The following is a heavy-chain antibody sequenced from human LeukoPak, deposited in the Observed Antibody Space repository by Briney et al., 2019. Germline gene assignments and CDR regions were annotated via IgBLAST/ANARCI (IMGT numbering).Heavy chain of an antibody. Sequence: AGGSLRLSCAASGFTFSSYWMHWVRQAPGKGLVWVSRINSDGSSTSYADSVKGRFTISRDNAKNTLYLQMNSLRAEDTAVYYCARDPKFTMVRGAHPFNWFDPWGQGTLVTVSS. V-gene: IGHV3-74*01. CDR2: INSDGSST. J-gene: IGHJ5*02. CDR3: ARDPKFTMVRGAHPFNWFDP. CDR1: GFTFSSYW. D-gene: IGHD3-10*01.